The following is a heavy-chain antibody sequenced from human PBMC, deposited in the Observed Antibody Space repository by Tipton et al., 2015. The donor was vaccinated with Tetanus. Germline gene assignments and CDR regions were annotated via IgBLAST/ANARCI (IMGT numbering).Heavy chain of an antibody. J-gene: IGHJ6*02. CDR1: GYTFSGYY. Sequence: QLVQSGAEVKKPGASVKVSCKASGYTFSGYYMYWVRQAPGQGLEWVGWIDPNSGGTVYAPRFQGRVTMTRDTSISTAYTELSSLRSDDTAVYYCARDRGNYIYYGMDVWGPGTTVTVS. CDR3: ARDRGNYIYYGMDV. D-gene: IGHD3-22*01. CDR2: IDPNSGGT. V-gene: IGHV1-2*02.